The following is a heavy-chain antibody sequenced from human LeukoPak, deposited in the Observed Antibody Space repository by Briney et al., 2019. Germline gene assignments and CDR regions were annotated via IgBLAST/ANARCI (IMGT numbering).Heavy chain of an antibody. CDR2: LHHSGST. CDR3: ARTNPSFDY. J-gene: IGHJ4*02. Sequence: PSETLSLTCTVSGDSIRSYYWSWIRQPPGKGLEWIGYLHHSGSTNYNPSLKSRVTMSIDTSTNQVSLKLRSVTAADTAVYYCARTNPSFDYWGQGTLVTVSS. CDR1: GDSIRSYY. V-gene: IGHV4-59*08.